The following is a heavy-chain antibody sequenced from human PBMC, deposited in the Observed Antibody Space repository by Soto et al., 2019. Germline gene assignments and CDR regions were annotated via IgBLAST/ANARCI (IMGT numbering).Heavy chain of an antibody. D-gene: IGHD3-10*01. Sequence: PSETLSLTCTVSGDSITSYNWNWLRQPPGKGLEWIGNVYYSGSTYYNPSLKSRVTISIDTSKNQFSLKLSSVTAADTAVYYCASRKSSPYFDYWGQGTLVTVSS. CDR2: VYYSGST. CDR1: GDSITSYN. V-gene: IGHV4-59*06. J-gene: IGHJ4*02. CDR3: ASRKSSPYFDY.